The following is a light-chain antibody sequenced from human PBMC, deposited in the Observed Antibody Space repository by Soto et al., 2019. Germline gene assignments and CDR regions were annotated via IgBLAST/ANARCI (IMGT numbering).Light chain of an antibody. CDR3: SSWDDRSATLV. Sequence: QSVLTQPPSASVAPGQRVSISCSGSNSNIAKNNVYSYQQLPGTAPKLLIFRNDQRPSGVPDRFSGSKSGSSASLAISGRRSEDDAVYYFSSWDDRSATLVFGGEPQRTFL. CDR1: NSNIAKNN. CDR2: RND. V-gene: IGLV1-47*01. J-gene: IGLJ2*01.